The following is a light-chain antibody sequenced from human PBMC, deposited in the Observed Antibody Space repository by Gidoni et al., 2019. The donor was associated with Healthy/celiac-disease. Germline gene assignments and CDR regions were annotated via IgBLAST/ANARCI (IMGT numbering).Light chain of an antibody. J-gene: IGKJ1*01. CDR3: QKYNSVPWT. CDR2: ASL. CDR1: QGISNY. V-gene: IGKV1-27*01. Sequence: DIQMTQSPSSLSASVGDRVTITCRASQGISNYLAWYQQKPGKVPKLLIYASLTLPSGVPSRFSGSGSGTDFTLTISSLQPEDVATYYCQKYNSVPWTFGQGTRVEIK.